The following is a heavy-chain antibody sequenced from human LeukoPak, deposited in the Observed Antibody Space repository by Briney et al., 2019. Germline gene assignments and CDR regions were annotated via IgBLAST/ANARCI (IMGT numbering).Heavy chain of an antibody. CDR2: IWYDGSNK. D-gene: IGHD3-10*01. J-gene: IGHJ4*02. Sequence: GGSLRLSCAASGFTFGSYGMHWVRQAPGKGLGWVAVIWYDGSNKYYADSVKHRFTISRDNSKNTLYLQMNSMRAEDTAVYYCASAMVRGFFDYWGQGTLVTVSS. V-gene: IGHV3-33*01. CDR3: ASAMVRGFFDY. CDR1: GFTFGSYG.